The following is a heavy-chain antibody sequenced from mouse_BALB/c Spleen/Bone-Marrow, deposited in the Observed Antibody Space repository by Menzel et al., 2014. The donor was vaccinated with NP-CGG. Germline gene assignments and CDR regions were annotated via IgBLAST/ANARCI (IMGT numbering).Heavy chain of an antibody. V-gene: IGHV1S34*01. D-gene: IGHD1-1*01. CDR2: ISCYNGAT. J-gene: IGHJ4*01. Sequence: LVKTGASVKISCKASGYSFTGYYMHWVKQSHGKSLEWIGYISCYNGATSYNQKFKGKAAFTVDTSSSTAYMQFNSLTSEDSAVYYCARHYGSSSGAMDYWGQGTSVTVSS. CDR3: ARHYGSSSGAMDY. CDR1: GYSFTGYY.